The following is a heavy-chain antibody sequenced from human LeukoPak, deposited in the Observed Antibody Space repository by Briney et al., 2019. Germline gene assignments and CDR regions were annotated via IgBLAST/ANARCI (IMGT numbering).Heavy chain of an antibody. Sequence: GASVKVSCRASGGTFSSYAISWVRQAPGQGLEWMGWINAYNGNTNYAQKLQGRVTMTTDTSTSTAYMELRSLRSDDTAVYYCARVLHKRLLDVWGQGTTVTVSS. CDR2: INAYNGNT. D-gene: IGHD2-21*01. CDR1: GGTFSSYA. V-gene: IGHV1-18*01. CDR3: ARVLHKRLLDV. J-gene: IGHJ6*02.